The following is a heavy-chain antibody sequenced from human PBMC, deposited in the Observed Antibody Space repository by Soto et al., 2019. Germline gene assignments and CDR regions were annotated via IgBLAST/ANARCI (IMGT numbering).Heavy chain of an antibody. Sequence: GGSLRLSCAASGFTFSSYSMNWVRQAPGKGLEWVSSISSSSSYIYYADSVKGRFTISRDNAKNSLYLQMNSLRAEDTAVYYCAREAPYSSSWFDAFDIWGQGTMVTVSS. CDR3: AREAPYSSSWFDAFDI. CDR1: GFTFSSYS. V-gene: IGHV3-21*01. J-gene: IGHJ3*02. D-gene: IGHD6-13*01. CDR2: ISSSSSYI.